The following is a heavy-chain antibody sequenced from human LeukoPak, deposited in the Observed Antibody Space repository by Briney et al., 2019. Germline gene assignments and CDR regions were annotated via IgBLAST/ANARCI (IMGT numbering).Heavy chain of an antibody. CDR1: GFTFDDYA. Sequence: GGSLRLSCAASGFTFDDYAMHWVRQAPGKGLEWVSLISGDGGSTYYADSVKGRFTISRDNSKTSLYLQMNSLRTEDTALYYCAKDRSSVKTHGMDVWGQGTTVTVSS. J-gene: IGHJ6*02. CDR2: ISGDGGST. V-gene: IGHV3-43*02. D-gene: IGHD6-19*01. CDR3: AKDRSSVKTHGMDV.